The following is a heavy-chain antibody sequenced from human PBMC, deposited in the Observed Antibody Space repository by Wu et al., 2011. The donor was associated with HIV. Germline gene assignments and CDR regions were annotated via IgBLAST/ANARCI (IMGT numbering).Heavy chain of an antibody. J-gene: IGHJ6*02. CDR3: ARSLRATVTPNSYYGVDV. D-gene: IGHD4-17*01. CDR2: IIPVEGRT. Sequence: VQLVQSGAEVRKPGSSVRVSCKTSTDSFAIGGFNWVRQAPGGGLEWMGRIIPVEGRTDYAQKFQGRVTITADKSTSTAYMELSSLRSEDTAVYYCARSLRATVTPNSYYGVDVWGQGTTVTVSS. V-gene: IGHV1-69*04. CDR1: TDSFAIGG.